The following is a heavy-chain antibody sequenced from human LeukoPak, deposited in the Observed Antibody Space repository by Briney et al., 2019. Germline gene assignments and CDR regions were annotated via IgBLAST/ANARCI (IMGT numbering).Heavy chain of an antibody. V-gene: IGHV2-5*02. CDR2: IYWDDDK. Sequence: SGPTLVEPTQTLTRTCTFSGFSLSTSGVGVGWIRQPPGKALEWLALIYWDDDKRYSPSLKSRLTITKDTSKNQVVHTMTNMDPVDTATYYCAHSRGRTFGGVIVLFDYWGQGTLVTVSS. CDR1: GFSLSTSGVG. D-gene: IGHD3-16*02. CDR3: AHSRGRTFGGVIVLFDY. J-gene: IGHJ4*02.